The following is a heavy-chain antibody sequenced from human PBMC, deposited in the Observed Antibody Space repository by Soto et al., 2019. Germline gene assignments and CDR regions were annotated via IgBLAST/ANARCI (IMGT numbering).Heavy chain of an antibody. J-gene: IGHJ4*02. Sequence: QVQLVQSGAEVKKPGASVKVSCKASGYTFTSYGISWVRQAPGQGLEWMGWISAYNGNTNYAQKLKGRATMTTDTSTSTAYMELRSLRSDDTAVYYCASSGCSGGSCYSYYFDYWGQGTLVTVSS. CDR1: GYTFTSYG. CDR3: ASSGCSGGSCYSYYFDY. CDR2: ISAYNGNT. D-gene: IGHD2-15*01. V-gene: IGHV1-18*01.